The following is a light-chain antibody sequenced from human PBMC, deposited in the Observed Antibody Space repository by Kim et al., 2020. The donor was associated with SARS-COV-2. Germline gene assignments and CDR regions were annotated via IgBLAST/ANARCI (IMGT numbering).Light chain of an antibody. CDR3: QSYDSSLSAV. J-gene: IGLJ2*01. CDR1: ISNIGAGFD. V-gene: IGLV1-40*01. Sequence: GHGVAISCVGSISNIGAGFDVNWYQQLPGTPPKLRIYDNSNRPSGVPDRFSGSKSGTSASLAITGLQAEDEADYYCQSYDSSLSAVFGGGTQLTVL. CDR2: DNS.